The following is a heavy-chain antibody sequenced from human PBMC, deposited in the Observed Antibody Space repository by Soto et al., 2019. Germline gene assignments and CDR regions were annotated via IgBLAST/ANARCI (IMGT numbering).Heavy chain of an antibody. D-gene: IGHD4-17*01. Sequence: ASVKVSCKASGYTFTSYYMHWVRQAPGQGLEWMGIINPSGGSTSYAQKFQGRVTMTKNTLYLQMNSLRAEDTAVYYCARAYGGNPALFDPWGQGTLVTVSS. V-gene: IGHV1-46*01. CDR3: ARAYGGNPALFDP. CDR1: GYTFTSYY. CDR2: INPSGGST. J-gene: IGHJ5*02.